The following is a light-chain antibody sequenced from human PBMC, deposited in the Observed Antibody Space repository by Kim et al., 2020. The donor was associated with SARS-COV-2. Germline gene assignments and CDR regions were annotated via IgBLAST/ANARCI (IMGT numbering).Light chain of an antibody. CDR2: YNV. V-gene: IGLV1-36*01. J-gene: IGLJ2*01. CDR3: AAWDDSLNGVV. Sequence: QRVTISCSGSISDIGSYAVNWYQQLPGKAPKLLIYYNVLLPAGVSDRFSGSKSGTSASLAISGLQSEDEADYYCAAWDDSLNGVVFGGGTQLTVL. CDR1: ISDIGSYA.